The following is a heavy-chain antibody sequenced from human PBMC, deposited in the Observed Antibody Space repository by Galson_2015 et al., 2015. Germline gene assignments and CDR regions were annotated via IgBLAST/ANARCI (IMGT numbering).Heavy chain of an antibody. D-gene: IGHD4-17*01. CDR2: ISTSGSTI. CDR1: GFIFSSYS. Sequence: SLRLSCAASGFIFSSYSMNWFRQSPGRGLEWISYISTSGSTIYYADSVKGRFTISRDKGKNSLYLQMNSLRAEDSAVYHCAIDRGSGDSVLGYFELWGRGTLVTVSS. J-gene: IGHJ2*01. V-gene: IGHV3-48*01. CDR3: AIDRGSGDSVLGYFEL.